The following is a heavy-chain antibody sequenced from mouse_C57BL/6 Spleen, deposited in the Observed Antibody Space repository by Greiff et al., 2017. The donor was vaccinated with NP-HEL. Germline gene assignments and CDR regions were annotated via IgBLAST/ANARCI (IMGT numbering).Heavy chain of an antibody. D-gene: IGHD2-5*01. CDR2: IYPGNSDT. CDR3: TRSYYYSNYDWYFDV. V-gene: IGHV1-5*01. J-gene: IGHJ1*03. CDR1: GYTFTSYW. Sequence: VQLQQSGTVLARPGASVKMSCKTSGYTFTSYWMHWVKQRPGQGLEWIGAIYPGNSDTSYNQKFKGKAKLTAVTSASTAYMELSSLTNEDSAVYYCTRSYYYSNYDWYFDVWGTGTTVTVSS.